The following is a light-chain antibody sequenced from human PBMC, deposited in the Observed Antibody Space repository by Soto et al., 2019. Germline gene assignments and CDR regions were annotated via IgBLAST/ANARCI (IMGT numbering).Light chain of an antibody. V-gene: IGLV2-14*01. CDR1: SSDVGGYNY. J-gene: IGLJ2*01. CDR3: RSYTTSSTFAI. CDR2: EVS. Sequence: QSVLTQPASVSGSPGQSITISCTGTSSDVGGYNYVSWYQQHPGKAPKLMIYEVSNRPSGVSHRFSGSKSGNTASLTISGLQAEDEADYYCRSYTTSSTFAIFGGGTKLTVL.